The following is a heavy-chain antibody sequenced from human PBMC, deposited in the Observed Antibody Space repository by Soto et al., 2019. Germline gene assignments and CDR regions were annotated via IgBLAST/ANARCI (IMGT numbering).Heavy chain of an antibody. Sequence: GESLNISCKGSGYSFTPYWITWVRQMPGKGLEWMGRIDPSDSYTNYSPSFQGHVTISADKSISTAYLQWSSLKASDTAMYYCARLAMATRRGYYGMDVWGQGTTVTVSS. D-gene: IGHD5-12*01. V-gene: IGHV5-10-1*01. J-gene: IGHJ6*02. CDR3: ARLAMATRRGYYGMDV. CDR1: GYSFTPYW. CDR2: IDPSDSYT.